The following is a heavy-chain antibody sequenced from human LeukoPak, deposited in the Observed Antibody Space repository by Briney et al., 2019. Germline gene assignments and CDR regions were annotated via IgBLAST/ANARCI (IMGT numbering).Heavy chain of an antibody. D-gene: IGHD2-15*01. CDR3: AGSGGTPYGMDV. CDR1: GGSISSSSYY. CDR2: IYYSGST. Sequence: SETLSLTCTVSGGSISSSSYYWGWIRQPPGKGLEWIGSIYYSGSTNYNPSLKSRVTISVDTSKNQFSLKLSSVTAADTAVYYCAGSGGTPYGMDVWGQGTTVTVSS. J-gene: IGHJ6*02. V-gene: IGHV4-39*07.